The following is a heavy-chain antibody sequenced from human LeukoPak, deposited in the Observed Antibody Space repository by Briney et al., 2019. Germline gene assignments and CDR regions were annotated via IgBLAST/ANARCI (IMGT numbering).Heavy chain of an antibody. CDR3: AGSIPGIAVKHHFDY. CDR1: GGSISSYY. D-gene: IGHD6-19*01. J-gene: IGHJ4*02. CDR2: IYYSGST. Sequence: SETLSLTCTVSGGSISSYYWSWIRQPPGKGLEWIGYIYYSGSTNYNPSLKSRVTISVDTSKNQFSLKLSSVTAADTAVYYCAGSIPGIAVKHHFDYWGQGTLVTVSS. V-gene: IGHV4-59*01.